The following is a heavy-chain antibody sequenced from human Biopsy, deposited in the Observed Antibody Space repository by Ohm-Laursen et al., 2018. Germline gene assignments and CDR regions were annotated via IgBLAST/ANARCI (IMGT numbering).Heavy chain of an antibody. D-gene: IGHD5-24*01. CDR2: NIPILGTG. CDR3: ATDADGYYTEFDF. V-gene: IGHV1-69*06. CDR1: GGTFSNYG. J-gene: IGHJ4*02. Sequence: VASVKVSCKTPGGTFSNYGVNWVRQAPGQGLEWLGGNIPILGTGNYAQKFQDRVTVAADTSTSTATMELRSLRSDDTAVYYCATDADGYYTEFDFWGQGTLITVSS.